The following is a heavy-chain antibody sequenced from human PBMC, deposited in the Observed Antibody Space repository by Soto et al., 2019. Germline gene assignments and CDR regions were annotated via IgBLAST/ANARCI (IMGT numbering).Heavy chain of an antibody. CDR2: LKRDGSEK. J-gene: IGHJ4*02. Sequence: GRSLSLSSVVYRFTFGTYWMGWVRQAPGKGMEWVANLKRDGSEKYFWESVKGRFTMSRDNAKNSFYLHMNNLRAEDTAVYFCTRKGLWGKLTDLWGQGTTVTVSS. D-gene: IGHD7-27*01. CDR3: TRKGLWGKLTDL. CDR1: RFTFGTYW. V-gene: IGHV3-7*01.